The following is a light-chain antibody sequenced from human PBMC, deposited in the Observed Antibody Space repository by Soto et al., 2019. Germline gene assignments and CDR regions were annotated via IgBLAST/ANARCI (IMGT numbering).Light chain of an antibody. CDR1: STDIGGYNS. CDR3: SSYTTSSTRV. Sequence: QSALTQPASVSGSPGQSITISCTGASTDIGGYNSVSWYQQHPGKAPQLIIYDVSYRPSGISSLFSGSKSGNTASLTISGLQAEDEADYYCSSYTTSSTRVFGGGTKLTVL. V-gene: IGLV2-14*03. CDR2: DVS. J-gene: IGLJ2*01.